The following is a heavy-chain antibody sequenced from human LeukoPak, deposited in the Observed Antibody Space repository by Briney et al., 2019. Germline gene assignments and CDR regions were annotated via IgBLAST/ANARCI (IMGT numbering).Heavy chain of an antibody. CDR3: ARGSYCYGSGSYSWFDP. Sequence: PSETLSLTCTVSGGSISSSSYYWGWIRQPPGKGLEWIGSIFYSGNTYYSASLKSRVTISVDTSKNQFSLKLSSVTAADTAVYYCARGSYCYGSGSYSWFDPWGQGTLVTVSS. D-gene: IGHD3-10*01. CDR1: GGSISSSSYY. V-gene: IGHV4-39*02. CDR2: IFYSGNT. J-gene: IGHJ5*02.